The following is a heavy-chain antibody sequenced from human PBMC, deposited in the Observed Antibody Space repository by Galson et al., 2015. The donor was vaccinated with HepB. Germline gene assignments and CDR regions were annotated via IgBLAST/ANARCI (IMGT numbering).Heavy chain of an antibody. V-gene: IGHV3-33*01. Sequence: SLRLSCAASGFTFSSYGMHWVRQAPGKGLEWVTVIWYDGTRKYYADSVRGRFTISRDNSKNTLYLQMTSLRAEDTAVYYCARAGYGDPYYFDSWGQGTRVTVSS. CDR3: ARAGYGDPYYFDS. D-gene: IGHD4-17*01. CDR2: IWYDGTRK. J-gene: IGHJ4*02. CDR1: GFTFSSYG.